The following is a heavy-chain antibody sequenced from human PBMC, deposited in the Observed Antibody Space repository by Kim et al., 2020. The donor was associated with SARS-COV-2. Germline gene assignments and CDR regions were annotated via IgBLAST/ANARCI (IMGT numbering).Heavy chain of an antibody. CDR2: IWYDGSNK. CDR3: ARDRGGSYLGGCFDY. J-gene: IGHJ4*02. D-gene: IGHD1-26*01. Sequence: GGSLRLSCAASGFTFSSYGMHWVRQAPGKGLEWVAVIWYDGSNKYYADSVKGRFTISRDNSKNTLYLQMNSLRAEDTAVYYCARDRGGSYLGGCFDYWGQGTLVTVSS. CDR1: GFTFSSYG. V-gene: IGHV3-33*01.